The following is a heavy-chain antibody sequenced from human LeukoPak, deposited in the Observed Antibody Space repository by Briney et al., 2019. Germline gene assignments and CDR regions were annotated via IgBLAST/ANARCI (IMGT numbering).Heavy chain of an antibody. J-gene: IGHJ6*02. CDR1: GVSVTTSGYY. Sequence: PSVTLSLTCTVFGVSVTTSGYYGAWIRQPPGRGLEWIGSISYSGITYYKPSLRGRVTISGDTAKNQFSLKLSSVTAADTAVYYCARHNDYASLMDVWGQGTTVTVSS. V-gene: IGHV4-39*01. D-gene: IGHD2-2*01. CDR3: ARHNDYASLMDV. CDR2: ISYSGIT.